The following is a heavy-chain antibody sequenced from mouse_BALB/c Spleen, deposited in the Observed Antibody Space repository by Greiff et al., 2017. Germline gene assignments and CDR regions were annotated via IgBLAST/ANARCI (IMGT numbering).Heavy chain of an antibody. Sequence: QVQLQQSGAELMKPGASVKISCKATGYTFSSYWIEWVKQRPGHGLEWIGEILPGSGSTNYNEKFKGKATFTADTSSNTAYMQLSSLTSEDSAVYYCARERALYGNYGGTSFAYWGQGTLVTVSA. V-gene: IGHV1-9*01. CDR2: ILPGSGST. CDR1: GYTFSSYW. J-gene: IGHJ3*01. CDR3: ARERALYGNYGGTSFAY. D-gene: IGHD2-1*01.